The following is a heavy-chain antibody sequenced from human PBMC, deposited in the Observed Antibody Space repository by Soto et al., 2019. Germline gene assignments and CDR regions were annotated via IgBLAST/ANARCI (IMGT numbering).Heavy chain of an antibody. J-gene: IGHJ4*02. CDR1: GGSISSGGYY. CDR3: ARDQSDYYFDY. D-gene: IGHD2-21*02. V-gene: IGHV4-31*03. Sequence: PSETLSLTCTVSGGSISSGGYYWSWIRQHPGKGLEWIGYIYYSGSTYYNPSLKSRVTISVDTSKNQFSLKLSSVTAADTAVYYCARDQSDYYFDYWGQGTLVTVSS. CDR2: IYYSGST.